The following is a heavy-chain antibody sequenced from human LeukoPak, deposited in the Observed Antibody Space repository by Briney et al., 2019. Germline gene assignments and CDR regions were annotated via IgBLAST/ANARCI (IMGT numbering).Heavy chain of an antibody. CDR1: GFTFSRYW. J-gene: IGHJ4*02. CDR3: ATDGYHYFDY. Sequence: SGGSLRLSCAASGFTFSRYWMHWVRQAPGKGLEWVSLIYNDGSRTYYADSVRGRFTISRDTSEGTVYLQMDSLRPEDTAVYYCATDGYHYFDYWGQGTLVTVSS. CDR2: IYNDGSRT. V-gene: IGHV3-NL1*01. D-gene: IGHD5-12*01.